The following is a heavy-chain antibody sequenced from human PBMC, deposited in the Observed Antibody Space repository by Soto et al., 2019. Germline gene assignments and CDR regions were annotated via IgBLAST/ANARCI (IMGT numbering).Heavy chain of an antibody. Sequence: QVQLQESGTGLVKPSEPLSLACTVSGGSMSSYYWSCIRQPPGKRLEWIAYIYYSGSTNYNPSLKSRVSISVDTSKSQYSLKLSAVTAADTAVDYWARHPADISEGGFDILGQGPMVTVSS. CDR3: ARHPADISEGGFDI. CDR2: IYYSGST. CDR1: GGSMSSYY. J-gene: IGHJ3*02. D-gene: IGHD3-3*02. V-gene: IGHV4-59*08.